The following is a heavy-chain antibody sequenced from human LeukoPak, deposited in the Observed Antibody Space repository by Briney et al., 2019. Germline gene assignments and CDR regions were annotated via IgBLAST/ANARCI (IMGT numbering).Heavy chain of an antibody. CDR1: GYTFTSYG. V-gene: IGHV1-18*01. J-gene: IGHJ4*02. CDR3: ARDQSDYDSSAFGY. Sequence: ASVKVSCKASGYTFTSYGISWVRQAPGQGLEWMGWISAYNGNTNYAQKLQGRVTMTTDTSTGTAYMELRSLRSDDTAVYYCARDQSDYDSSAFGYWGQGTLVTVSS. CDR2: ISAYNGNT. D-gene: IGHD3-22*01.